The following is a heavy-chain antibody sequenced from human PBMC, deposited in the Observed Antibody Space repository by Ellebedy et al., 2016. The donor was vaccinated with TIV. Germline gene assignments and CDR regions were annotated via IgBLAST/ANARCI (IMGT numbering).Heavy chain of an antibody. CDR2: IYSCGST. CDR3: ARDSLRELIDY. J-gene: IGHJ4*02. D-gene: IGHD1-26*01. CDR1: GFTVSSNY. Sequence: GGSLRLXXAASGFTVSSNYMSWVRQAPGKGLEWVSVIYSCGSTYYADSVKGRFTISRDNSKNTLYLQMNSLRAEDTAVYYCARDSLRELIDYWGQGTLVTVSS. V-gene: IGHV3-66*03.